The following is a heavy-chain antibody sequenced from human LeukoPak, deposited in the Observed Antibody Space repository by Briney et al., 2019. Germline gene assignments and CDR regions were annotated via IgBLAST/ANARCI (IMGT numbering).Heavy chain of an antibody. CDR2: IWYDGSNK. Sequence: PGRSLRLSCAASGFTFSSYGMHWVRQAPGKGLEWVAVIWYDGSNKYYADSVKGRFTISRDNSKNTVYLQMNSLRAEDTAVYYCARDDIMTTTGYGMDVWGQGTTVTVSS. CDR3: ARDDIMTTTGYGMDV. V-gene: IGHV3-33*01. CDR1: GFTFSSYG. J-gene: IGHJ6*02. D-gene: IGHD5-12*01.